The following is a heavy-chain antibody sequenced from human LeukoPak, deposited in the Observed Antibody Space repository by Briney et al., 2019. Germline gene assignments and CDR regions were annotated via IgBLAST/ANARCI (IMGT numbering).Heavy chain of an antibody. CDR1: GGSISSYY. J-gene: IGHJ4*02. CDR2: IYYSGST. CDR3: ERTTPYYDILTGYYPRGYFDY. V-gene: IGHV4-59*01. D-gene: IGHD3-9*01. Sequence: SETLSLTCTVSGGSISSYYWSWIRQPPGKGLEWIGYIYYSGSTNYNPSLKSRVTISVDTSKNQFSLKLSSVTAADTAVYYCERTTPYYDILTGYYPRGYFDYWGQGTLVTVSS.